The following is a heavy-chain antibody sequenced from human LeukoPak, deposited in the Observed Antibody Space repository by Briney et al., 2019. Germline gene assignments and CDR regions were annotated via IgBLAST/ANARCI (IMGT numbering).Heavy chain of an antibody. J-gene: IGHJ2*01. CDR3: ARDFPKNVWSGYCIPIELNWYFDL. V-gene: IGHV3-7*05. Sequence: GGSLRLSCTASGFTFSDYWMSWVRQTPEKGLEWVANIKQDGSEKVYLDSVKGRFTISRDNAQTSLYLHMNSLRAEDTAVYYCARDFPKNVWSGYCIPIELNWYFDLWGRGTLVTVSS. D-gene: IGHD3-3*01. CDR1: GFTFSDYW. CDR2: IKQDGSEK.